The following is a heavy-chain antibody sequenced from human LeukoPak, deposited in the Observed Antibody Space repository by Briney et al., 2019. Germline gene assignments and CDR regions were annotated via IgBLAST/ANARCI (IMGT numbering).Heavy chain of an antibody. J-gene: IGHJ1*01. CDR2: INPNSGGT. CDR1: GYTFTSYD. D-gene: IGHD6-13*01. V-gene: IGHV1-2*02. CDR3: ARDREQLVSFEYFQH. Sequence: ASVKVSCKASGYTFTSYDINWVRQATGQGLEWMGWINPNSGGTNYAQKFQGRVTMTRDTSISTAYMELSRLRSDDTAVYYCARDREQLVSFEYFQHWGQGTLVTVSS.